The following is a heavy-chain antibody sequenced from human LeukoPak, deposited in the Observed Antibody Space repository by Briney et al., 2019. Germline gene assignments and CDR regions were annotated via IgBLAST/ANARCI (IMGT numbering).Heavy chain of an antibody. CDR3: ARGPISAITPIFDY. CDR1: GYTFTGYY. V-gene: IGHV1-2*02. CDR2: INPNSGGT. J-gene: IGHJ4*02. Sequence: ASVKVSCKASGYTFTGYYMHWVRQAPGQGLEWMGWINPNSGGTNYAQKFQGRVTMTRDTSISTAYMELSSLRFEDTAVYYCARGPISAITPIFDYWGQGTLVTVSS. D-gene: IGHD4-23*01.